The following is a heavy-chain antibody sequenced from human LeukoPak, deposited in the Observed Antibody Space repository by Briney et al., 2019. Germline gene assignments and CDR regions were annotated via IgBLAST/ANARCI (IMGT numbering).Heavy chain of an antibody. CDR1: GFTFSSYA. CDR2: ISGSGGST. Sequence: GGSLRLSCAASGFTFSSYAMSWVRQAPGKGLEWVSAISGSGGSTYYADSVKGRFTISRDNSKNTLYLQMNSLRAEDTAVYYCAKDPDYGDTSDYFDYWGQGTLVTVSS. J-gene: IGHJ4*02. D-gene: IGHD4-17*01. CDR3: AKDPDYGDTSDYFDY. V-gene: IGHV3-23*01.